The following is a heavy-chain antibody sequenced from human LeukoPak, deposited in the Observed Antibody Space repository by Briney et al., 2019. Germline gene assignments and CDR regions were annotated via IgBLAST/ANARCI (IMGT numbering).Heavy chain of an antibody. Sequence: GGSLRLSCAASGLTFSSHAMSWVRQAPGKGLEWVSAISGSGGSTYYADSVKGRFTISRDNSKNTLYLQMNSLRAEDTAVYYCATLGYCSSTSCYPGGFDPWGQGTLVTVSS. V-gene: IGHV3-23*01. CDR1: GLTFSSHA. J-gene: IGHJ5*02. CDR3: ATLGYCSSTSCYPGGFDP. D-gene: IGHD2-2*01. CDR2: ISGSGGST.